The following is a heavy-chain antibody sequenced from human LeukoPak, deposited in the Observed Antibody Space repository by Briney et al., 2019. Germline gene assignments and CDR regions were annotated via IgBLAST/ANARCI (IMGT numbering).Heavy chain of an antibody. CDR1: GFTFSSYA. J-gene: IGHJ4*02. CDR3: AKATAWVVPAATFDY. CDR2: ISGSGGST. V-gene: IGHV3-23*01. D-gene: IGHD2-2*01. Sequence: GGSLRLSCAASGFTFSSYAMSCVRQAPGKGLEWVSAISGSGGSTYYADSVKGRFTISRDNSKNTLYLQMNSLRAEDTAVYYCAKATAWVVPAATFDYWGQGTLVTVSS.